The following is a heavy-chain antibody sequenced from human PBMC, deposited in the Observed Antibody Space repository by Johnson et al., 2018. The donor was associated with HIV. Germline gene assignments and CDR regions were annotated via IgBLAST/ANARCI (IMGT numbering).Heavy chain of an antibody. CDR1: GLTFSYYG. CDR3: AKETPSSGGTFDI. V-gene: IGHV3-NL1*01. D-gene: IGHD6-25*01. CDR2: ISGSEK. Sequence: QVQLVESGGGVVQPGGSLRLSCAASGLTFSYYGMHWVRQAPGKGLEWVSAISGSEKYYVDSVKGRFTISRDNAKKSLFLLMNSLRAEDTAVYYCAKETPSSGGTFDIWGQGTMVTVSS. J-gene: IGHJ3*02.